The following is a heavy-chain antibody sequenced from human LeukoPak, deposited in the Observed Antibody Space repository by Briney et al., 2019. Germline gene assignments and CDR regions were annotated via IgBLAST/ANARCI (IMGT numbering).Heavy chain of an antibody. CDR3: ARDVAPYSSSSRYYYYYMDV. D-gene: IGHD6-6*01. CDR1: GFTFSGHW. J-gene: IGHJ6*03. CDR2: INQGGSDK. V-gene: IGHV3-7*01. Sequence: PGGSLRLSCAASGFTFSGHWMSWVRQAPGKGLEWVANINQGGSDKYYVDSVKGRFTISRDNAKNSLYLQMNSLRAEDTAVYYCARDVAPYSSSSRYYYYYMDVWGKGTTVTVSS.